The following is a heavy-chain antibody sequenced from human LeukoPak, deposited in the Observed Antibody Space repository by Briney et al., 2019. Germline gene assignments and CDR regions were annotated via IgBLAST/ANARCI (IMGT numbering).Heavy chain of an antibody. CDR3: ARDPSTGYYGSLYYFDY. CDR2: VHHSGST. D-gene: IGHD3-22*01. CDR1: GYSITSGYY. V-gene: IGHV4-38-2*02. J-gene: IGHJ4*02. Sequence: SETLSLTCTVSGYSITSGYYWGWIRQPPGKGLEWIGSVHHSGSTHYKPSLNSRVTISVDTSKNQFSLKLNSVTAADSAVYYCARDPSTGYYGSLYYFDYWGQGTLLTVSS.